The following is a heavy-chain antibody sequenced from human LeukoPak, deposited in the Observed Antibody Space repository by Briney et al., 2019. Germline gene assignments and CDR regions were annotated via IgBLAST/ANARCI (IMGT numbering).Heavy chain of an antibody. J-gene: IGHJ5*02. Sequence: SVTVSCKASRGTFSSYTISWVRQAPGQGLEWTGRIIPLLGIANYAQKFQRRVTITAVKSTSTAYMELSSLRSEDTAVYYCARAGNSYDSSGYFAHGWFDPLGPGNPGHRLL. CDR2: IIPLLGIA. D-gene: IGHD3-22*01. CDR3: ARAGNSYDSSGYFAHGWFDP. CDR1: RGTFSSYT. V-gene: IGHV1-69*02.